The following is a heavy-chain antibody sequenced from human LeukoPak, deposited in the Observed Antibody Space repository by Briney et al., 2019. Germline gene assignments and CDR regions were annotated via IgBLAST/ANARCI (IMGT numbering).Heavy chain of an antibody. CDR2: INPNRGDT. CDR3: TRDLLGFATTPLSD. V-gene: IGHV1-2*02. D-gene: IGHD4-17*01. J-gene: IGHJ4*02. CDR1: GYTFTNNN. Sequence: ASVKVSCKASGYTFTNNNIHWVRQAPGHGLEWMGWINPNRGDTNYAQKFQGRVTMTRDTSISTAFMELTRLTSDDTAVYYCTRDLLGFATTPLSDWGQGTLVTVSS.